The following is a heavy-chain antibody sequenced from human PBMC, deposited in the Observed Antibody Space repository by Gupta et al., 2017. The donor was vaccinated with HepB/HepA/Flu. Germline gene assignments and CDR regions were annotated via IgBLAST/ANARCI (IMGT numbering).Heavy chain of an antibody. V-gene: IGHV1-3*04. CDR3: TTLAVADIGFVIDY. J-gene: IGHJ4*02. CDR1: GYTFTTFA. D-gene: IGHD6-19*01. CDR2: INTGDGTT. Sequence: QGHLVQSGAEVKKPGASVKVSCKASGYTFTTFAMHWVGQAPGQRLEWMGWINTGDGTTKYSQKFQGRVAIIRDTSANTAYMELKSLRSEDTAVYYCTTLAVADIGFVIDYWGQGTLVTVSS.